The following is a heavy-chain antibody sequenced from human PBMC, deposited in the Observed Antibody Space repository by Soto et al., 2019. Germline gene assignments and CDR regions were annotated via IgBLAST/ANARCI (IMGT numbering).Heavy chain of an antibody. D-gene: IGHD5-18*01. J-gene: IGHJ5*02. CDR2: IYESGYT. Sequence: TLSLTCTVSGASVSTGAYYWVWVRQRPGKGLEWVGYIYESGYTYYNTSLKSRLTISLDRSNNQFSLGLTSVTAADTAVYYCVRALRHTAMVYPWFDHWGQGTLVTVSS. V-gene: IGHV4-31*03. CDR3: VRALRHTAMVYPWFDH. CDR1: GASVSTGAYY.